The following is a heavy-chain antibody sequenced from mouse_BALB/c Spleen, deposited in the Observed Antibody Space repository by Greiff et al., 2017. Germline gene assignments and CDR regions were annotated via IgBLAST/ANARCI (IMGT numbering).Heavy chain of an antibody. J-gene: IGHJ3*01. D-gene: IGHD1-1*01. CDR1: GFTFSSYA. V-gene: IGHV5-9-4*01. CDR3: ARDYGSSPAWFAY. CDR2: ISSGGSYT. Sequence: EVQGVESGGGLVKPGGSLKLSCAASGFTFSSYAMSWVRQSPEKRLEWVAEISSGGSYTYYPDTVTGRFTISRDNAKNTLYLEMSSRRSEDTAMYYCARDYGSSPAWFAYWGQGTLVTVSA.